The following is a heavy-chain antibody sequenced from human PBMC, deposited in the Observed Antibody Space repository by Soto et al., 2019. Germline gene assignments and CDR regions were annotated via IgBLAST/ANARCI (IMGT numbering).Heavy chain of an antibody. Sequence: GGSLRLSCTVSGFTFGDYAMSWFRQAPGKGLEWVGFIRSKAYGGTTEYAASVKGRFTISRDDSKSIAYLQMNSLKTEDTAVYYCTRDRDYDYVWGSYYYYGMDVWGQGTTVTVSS. CDR3: TRDRDYDYVWGSYYYYGMDV. J-gene: IGHJ6*02. CDR1: GFTFGDYA. CDR2: IRSKAYGGTT. D-gene: IGHD3-16*01. V-gene: IGHV3-49*03.